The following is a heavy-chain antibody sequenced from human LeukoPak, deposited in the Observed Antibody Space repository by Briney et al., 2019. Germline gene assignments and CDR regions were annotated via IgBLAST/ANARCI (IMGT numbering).Heavy chain of an antibody. D-gene: IGHD2-15*01. J-gene: IGHJ4*02. CDR3: VTVVVVAATPDHFDY. Sequence: GGSLRLSCAASGFTFSSYAMRWVRQAPGKGLEWVSAISGSGGSTYYADSVKGRFTISRDNSKNTLYLQMNSLRAEDTAVYYCVTVVVVAATPDHFDYWGQGTLVTVSS. CDR1: GFTFSSYA. CDR2: ISGSGGST. V-gene: IGHV3-23*01.